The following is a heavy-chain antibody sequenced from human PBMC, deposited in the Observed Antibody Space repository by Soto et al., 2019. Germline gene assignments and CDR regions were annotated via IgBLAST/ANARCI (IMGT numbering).Heavy chain of an antibody. CDR3: ARDGTVTIEWTINGFFDY. CDR1: GFTFSSYG. D-gene: IGHD4-17*01. V-gene: IGHV3-33*01. CDR2: IWYDGSNK. Sequence: PGGSLRLSCAASGFTFSSYGMHWVRQAPGKGLEWVAVIWYDGSNKYYADSVKGRFTISRDNSKNTLYLQMNSLRAEDTAVYYCARDGTVTIEWTINGFFDYWGQGTLVTVSS. J-gene: IGHJ4*02.